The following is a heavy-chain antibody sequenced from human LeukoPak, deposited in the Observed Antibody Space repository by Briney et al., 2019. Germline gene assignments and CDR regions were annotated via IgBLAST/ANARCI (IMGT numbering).Heavy chain of an antibody. CDR2: IYFTGST. CDR3: ARDDLGGYFDY. CDR1: GGLLSSSSHY. D-gene: IGHD1-26*01. Sequence: SETLSLTCTVSGGLLSSSSHYWGWIRQPPGKGLEWIGSIYFTGSTYYNPSLKSRVTISVDRSKNQFSLKLSSVTAADTAVYYCARDDLGGYFDYWGQGTLVTVSS. V-gene: IGHV4-39*07. J-gene: IGHJ4*02.